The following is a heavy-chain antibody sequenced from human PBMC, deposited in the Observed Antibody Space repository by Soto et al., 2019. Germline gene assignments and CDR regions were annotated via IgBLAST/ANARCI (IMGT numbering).Heavy chain of an antibody. D-gene: IGHD3-22*01. J-gene: IGHJ4*02. CDR1: GGSISSGDYY. CDR2: IYYSGST. CDR3: ARAPTYYYDSSGPNFDY. V-gene: IGHV4-30-4*01. Sequence: SETLSLTCTVSGGSISSGDYYWSWIRQPPGKGLEWIGYIYYSGSTYYNPSLKSRVTISVDTSKNQFSLKLSSVTAADTAVYYCARAPTYYYDSSGPNFDYWGQGTLVTVSS.